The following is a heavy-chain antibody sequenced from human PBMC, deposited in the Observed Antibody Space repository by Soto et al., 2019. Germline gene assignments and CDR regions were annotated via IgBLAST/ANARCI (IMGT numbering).Heavy chain of an antibody. D-gene: IGHD1-26*01. CDR1: GFTSSSYG. CDR3: AKEEWEQEGDAFDI. V-gene: IGHV3-30*18. Sequence: PVGSLRLSCAASGFTSSSYGMHWVRQAPGKGLEWVAVISYDGSNKYYADSVKGRFTISRDNSKNTLYLQMNSLRAEDTAVYYCAKEEWEQEGDAFDIWGQGTMVTVSS. CDR2: ISYDGSNK. J-gene: IGHJ3*02.